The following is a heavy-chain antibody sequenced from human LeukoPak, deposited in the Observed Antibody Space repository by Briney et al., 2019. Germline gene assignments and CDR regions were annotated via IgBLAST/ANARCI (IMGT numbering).Heavy chain of an antibody. CDR2: ISGSGDST. Sequence: PGGSLRLSCVASGFTLRSYVMNWVRQTPGKGLEWVSSISGSGDSTFYADSVKGRFTISRDDSKNTLYLQMNSLRVEDTAVYYCAKDYEEAVAGNPYYYYYYYMDVWGKGTTVTVSS. CDR3: AKDYEEAVAGNPYYYYYYYMDV. D-gene: IGHD6-19*01. V-gene: IGHV3-23*01. J-gene: IGHJ6*03. CDR1: GFTLRSYV.